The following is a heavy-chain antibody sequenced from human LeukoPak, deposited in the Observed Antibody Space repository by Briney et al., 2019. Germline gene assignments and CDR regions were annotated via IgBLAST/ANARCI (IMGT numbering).Heavy chain of an antibody. CDR1: GFTVSSNY. J-gene: IGHJ4*02. Sequence: PGRSLRLSCAASGFTVSSNYMSWVRQAPGKGLEWVSVIYSGGSTYYADSVKGRFTISRDNSKNTLYLQMNSLRAEDTAVYYCARDSRAKYDFWSGYYGNPTYYFDYWGQGTLVTVSS. CDR2: IYSGGST. D-gene: IGHD3-3*01. V-gene: IGHV3-53*05. CDR3: ARDSRAKYDFWSGYYGNPTYYFDY.